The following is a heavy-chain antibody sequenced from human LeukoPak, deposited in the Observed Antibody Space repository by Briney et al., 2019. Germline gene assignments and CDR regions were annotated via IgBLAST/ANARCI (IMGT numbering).Heavy chain of an antibody. D-gene: IGHD2-15*01. CDR1: GYTFTDYW. V-gene: IGHV5-51*01. J-gene: IGHJ5*02. CDR2: IYPGDSDT. Sequence: GESLKISCKGSGYTFTDYWIAWVRQMPGQGLEWMGIIYPGDSDTRYSPSFQGQVTISADKSTTTPFLQWSSLKASDTAMYFCARLADATSWGQGTLVTVSS. CDR3: ARLADATS.